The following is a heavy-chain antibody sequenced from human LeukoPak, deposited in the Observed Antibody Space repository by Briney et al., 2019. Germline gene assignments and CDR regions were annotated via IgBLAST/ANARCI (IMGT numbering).Heavy chain of an antibody. CDR2: IWYDGSNK. J-gene: IGHJ3*02. D-gene: IGHD2/OR15-2a*01. Sequence: PGGSLRLSCAASGFTFSNYGMHWVRQAPGKGLEWVAVIWYDGSNKYYVDSVKGRFTISRDNSKNTLYLQMNSLRAEDTAVYYCARENNAFDIWGQGTMVTVSS. V-gene: IGHV3-33*01. CDR3: ARENNAFDI. CDR1: GFTFSNYG.